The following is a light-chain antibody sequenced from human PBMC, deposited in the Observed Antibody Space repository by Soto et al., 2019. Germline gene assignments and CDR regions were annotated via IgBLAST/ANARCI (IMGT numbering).Light chain of an antibody. V-gene: IGKV3-20*01. J-gene: IGKJ1*01. CDR3: QQYSSSPRT. CDR1: QSISSNY. Sequence: EIVLTQSPGTLSWSPGQRAAXXSXXSQSISSNYLAWYQQKPGQAPSLLMYGASRRASGIPERFSGSGSGTDFTLTISRLEPEDFAVYYCQQYSSSPRTFGQGTKVDIK. CDR2: GAS.